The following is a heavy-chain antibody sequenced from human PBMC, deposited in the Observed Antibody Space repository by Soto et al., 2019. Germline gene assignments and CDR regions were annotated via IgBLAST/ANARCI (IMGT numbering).Heavy chain of an antibody. J-gene: IGHJ6*02. CDR3: ATQSYSNSGAYYYYAMDV. Sequence: SETLSLTCAVSGGSIGSGGYSWSWIRQPPGKGLEWIGYIYQSGSTYYNPSLKSRVTISVDRSRNQFSLKLSSVTAADTAVYFCATQSYSNSGAYYYYAMDVWGQGTTVTASS. CDR2: IYQSGST. CDR1: GGSIGSGGYS. V-gene: IGHV4-30-2*01. D-gene: IGHD4-4*01.